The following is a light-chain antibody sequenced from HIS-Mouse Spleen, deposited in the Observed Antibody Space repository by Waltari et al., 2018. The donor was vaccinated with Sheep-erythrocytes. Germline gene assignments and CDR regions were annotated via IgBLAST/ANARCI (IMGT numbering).Light chain of an antibody. J-gene: IGKJ5*01. V-gene: IGKV1-12*01. CDR3: QQANSIPIN. CDR2: AAS. Sequence: DIQMTQSPSSVSASVGDRVTMTCRASQGISSWLAWYQQKPGKAPKLLIYAASSLQRGVTTRFSGSGSGTEFTLTISRLQPEDFATYYCQQANSIPINFGQGTRLGSK. CDR1: QGISSW.